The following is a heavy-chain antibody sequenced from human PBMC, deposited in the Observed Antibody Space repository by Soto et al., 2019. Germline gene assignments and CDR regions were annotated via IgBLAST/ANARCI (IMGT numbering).Heavy chain of an antibody. V-gene: IGHV4-34*01. D-gene: IGHD2-21*01. Sequence: SETLSLTCAVYGGSFSGYYWSWIRQPPGKGLEWIGSIYYSGSTYYNPSLKSRVTISVDTSKNQFSLKLSSVTAADTAVYYCARIDFGLWRLRYYHYGMDVWGRGST. CDR3: ARIDFGLWRLRYYHYGMDV. CDR1: GGSFSGYY. CDR2: IYYSGST. J-gene: IGHJ6*01.